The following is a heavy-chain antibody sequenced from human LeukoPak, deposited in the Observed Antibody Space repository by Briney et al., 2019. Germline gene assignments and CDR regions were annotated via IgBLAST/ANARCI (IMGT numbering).Heavy chain of an antibody. D-gene: IGHD1-26*01. CDR1: GLSLRTSGMS. J-gene: IGHJ4*02. V-gene: IGHV2-70*11. Sequence: VPTLVNPTQTLTLTCTFSGLSLRTSGMSVSWIRQHPGKSLECLARIDWDDDKYYSTSLKTRLTISKDTSKNQVVLTMTNMDPVDTATYYCARTRGGGSYVHFDNWGQGTLVTVSS. CDR2: IDWDDDK. CDR3: ARTRGGGSYVHFDN.